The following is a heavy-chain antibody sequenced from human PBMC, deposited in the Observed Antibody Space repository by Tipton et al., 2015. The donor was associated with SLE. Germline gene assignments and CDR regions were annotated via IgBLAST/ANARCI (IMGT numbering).Heavy chain of an antibody. J-gene: IGHJ4*02. CDR3: ARHQGGFDY. CDR1: GYSISSGYY. V-gene: IGHV4-38-2*01. CDR2: IYHSGST. Sequence: LRLSCAVSGYSISSGYYWGWIRQPPGKGLEWIGSIYHSGSTYYNPSLKSRLTISVDKSKNQFSLKLSSVTAADTAVYYCARHQGGFDYWGQGTLVTVSS.